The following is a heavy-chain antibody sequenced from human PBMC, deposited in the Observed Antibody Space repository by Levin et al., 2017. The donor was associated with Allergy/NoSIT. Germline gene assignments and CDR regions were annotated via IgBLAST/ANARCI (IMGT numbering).Heavy chain of an antibody. CDR3: AAVPLYFGETRRYYASMDV. D-gene: IGHD3-10*01. Sequence: GGSLRLSCKASGGTFSNYAISWVRQAPGHGLEWMGGIIPSFGTINYAERFQGRVAISADKPTSTAYMELSSLRSDDTAVYYCAAVPLYFGETRRYYASMDVWGQGTTVTVSS. CDR2: IIPSFGTI. J-gene: IGHJ6*02. CDR1: GGTFSNYA. V-gene: IGHV1-69*06.